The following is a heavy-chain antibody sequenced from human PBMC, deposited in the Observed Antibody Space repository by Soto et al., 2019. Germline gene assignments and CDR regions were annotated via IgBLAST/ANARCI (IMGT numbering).Heavy chain of an antibody. Sequence: GASVKASCKASGYTFTSYGISWVRQAPGQGLEWMGWISAYNGNTNYAQKLQGRVTMTTDTSTSTAYMELRSLRSDDTAVYYCAREGVAVAGTQDNYYYYYGMDVWGQGTTVTVSS. V-gene: IGHV1-18*04. J-gene: IGHJ6*02. CDR1: GYTFTSYG. CDR2: ISAYNGNT. D-gene: IGHD6-19*01. CDR3: AREGVAVAGTQDNYYYYYGMDV.